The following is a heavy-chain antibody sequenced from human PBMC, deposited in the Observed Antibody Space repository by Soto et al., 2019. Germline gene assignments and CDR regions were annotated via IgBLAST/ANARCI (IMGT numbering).Heavy chain of an antibody. D-gene: IGHD6-13*01. CDR1: GFTFSSYW. J-gene: IGHJ4*02. Sequence: GGSLRLSCAASGFTFSSYWMHWVRQAPGKGLVWVSRINSDGSSTSYADSVKVRFTISRDNAKNTLYLQMNSLRAEDTALYYCAREGVAAAGDFDYWGQGTLVTVSS. CDR2: INSDGSST. CDR3: AREGVAAAGDFDY. V-gene: IGHV3-74*01.